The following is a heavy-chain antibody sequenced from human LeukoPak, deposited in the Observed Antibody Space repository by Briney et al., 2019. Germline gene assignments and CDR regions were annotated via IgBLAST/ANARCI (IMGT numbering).Heavy chain of an antibody. CDR1: GYTFTSYY. J-gene: IGHJ4*02. CDR3: ARDQFDYYDSSGYYGRFDY. D-gene: IGHD3-22*01. CDR2: INPSGGST. V-gene: IGHV1-46*01. Sequence: ASVKVSCKASGYTFTSYYMHWVRQAPGQGLEWMGIINPSGGSTSYAQKFQGRVTMTRDTSASTAYMELSSLRSEDTAVYYCARDQFDYYDSSGYYGRFDYWGQGTLVTVSS.